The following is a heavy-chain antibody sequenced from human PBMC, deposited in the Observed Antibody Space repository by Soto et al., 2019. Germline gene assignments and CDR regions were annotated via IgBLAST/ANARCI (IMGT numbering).Heavy chain of an antibody. CDR1: GFSLNTYGVG. CDR2: IYWDDDK. J-gene: IGHJ4*02. V-gene: IGHV2-5*02. CDR3: ARALGSWGAYYFDS. Sequence: QITLKESGPTLVKPTQTLTLTCTVSGFSLNTYGVGVGWIRQPPGKALEWLALIYWDDDKRYSPSMKSRPTTTKDTSKNHVVLTMTNMDPVDTVTYYCARALGSWGAYYFDSWGQGTLVTVSS. D-gene: IGHD3-16*01.